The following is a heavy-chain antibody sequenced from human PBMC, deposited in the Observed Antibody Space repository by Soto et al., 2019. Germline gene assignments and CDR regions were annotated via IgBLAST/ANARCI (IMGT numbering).Heavy chain of an antibody. D-gene: IGHD3-3*01. CDR3: AKRGPYDFSMGY. V-gene: IGHV3-30*18. Sequence: SVGSLRLSCAASGFTFSTYWMSWVRQAPDTGLDWVAAVTYDGTNKYYADSVKGRFTISKDNSKNTLYLQMNSLRVDDTAVYYCAKRGPYDFSMGYWGQGALVTVSS. CDR1: GFTFSTYW. J-gene: IGHJ4*02. CDR2: VTYDGTNK.